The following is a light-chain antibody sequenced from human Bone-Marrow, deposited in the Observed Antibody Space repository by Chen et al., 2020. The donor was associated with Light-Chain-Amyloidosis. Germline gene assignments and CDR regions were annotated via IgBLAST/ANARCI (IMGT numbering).Light chain of an antibody. J-gene: IGKJ2*01. CDR3: QQYGSSPPYT. Sequence: EIALTQSPGTLSLSPVERATLSCRASQSVSSSYLAWYQQTPGQAPRLLIYGASSRATGIPDRFSGSGSGTDFTLTISRLEPEDFAVYYCQQYGSSPPYTFGQGTKLEIK. CDR1: QSVSSSY. CDR2: GAS. V-gene: IGKV3-20*01.